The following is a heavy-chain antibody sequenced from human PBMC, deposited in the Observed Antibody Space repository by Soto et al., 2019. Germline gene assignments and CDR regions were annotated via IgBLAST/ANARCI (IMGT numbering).Heavy chain of an antibody. CDR3: VSGWFLDY. J-gene: IGHJ4*02. D-gene: IGHD6-19*01. Sequence: SETLSLTCTVSGDSISSFYWYWIRQPPGKGLEWVGYMFYSGSTNYNPSLKSRVTMSVETSKKQFSLRLKSVTAADTAVYYCVSGWFLDYWGQGILVTVYS. V-gene: IGHV4-59*01. CDR1: GDSISSFY. CDR2: MFYSGST.